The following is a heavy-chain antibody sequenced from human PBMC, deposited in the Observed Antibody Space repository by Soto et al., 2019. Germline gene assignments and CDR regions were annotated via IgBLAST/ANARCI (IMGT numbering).Heavy chain of an antibody. J-gene: IGHJ6*03. CDR2: IKQDGSEK. CDR3: ARDPLNQFLEWFTHYYMDV. D-gene: IGHD3-3*01. CDR1: GFIFSSYW. Sequence: PGGSLRLSCAATGFIFSSYWMSWVRQAPGKGLEWVANIKQDGSEKYYVDSAKGRFTISRDNAKNSLYLQMNSLRAEDTAVYYCARDPLNQFLEWFTHYYMDVWGKGTTVTVSS. V-gene: IGHV3-7*01.